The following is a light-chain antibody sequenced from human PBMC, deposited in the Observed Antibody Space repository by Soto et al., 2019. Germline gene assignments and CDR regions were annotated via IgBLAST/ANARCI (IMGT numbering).Light chain of an antibody. J-gene: IGKJ1*01. CDR3: QQYYSTPRT. CDR2: GAS. Sequence: EVVMTQSPATLSVSPGESATLSCRASQSVTRNLAWYQQKPGQAPRLLIYGASTRATGIPATISGSGSGTEFTLTISSLQSGDSAVYYCQQYYSTPRTFGQGTKVEIK. V-gene: IGKV3-15*01. CDR1: QSVTRN.